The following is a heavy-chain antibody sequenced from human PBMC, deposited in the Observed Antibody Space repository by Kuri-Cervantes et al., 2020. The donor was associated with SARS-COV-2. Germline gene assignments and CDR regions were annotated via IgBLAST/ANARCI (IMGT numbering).Heavy chain of an antibody. V-gene: IGHV3-7*01. CDR1: GFTFSSYW. CDR3: ARERAGYCSGGSCYRGGRFDY. J-gene: IGHJ4*02. CDR2: IKQDGSEK. Sequence: GESLKISCAASGFTFSSYWMSWVRQAPGKGLEWVANIKQDGSEKYYVDSVKGRFTISRDNAKNSLYLQMNSLRAEDTAVYCCARERAGYCSGGSCYRGGRFDYWGQGTLVTVSS. D-gene: IGHD2-15*01.